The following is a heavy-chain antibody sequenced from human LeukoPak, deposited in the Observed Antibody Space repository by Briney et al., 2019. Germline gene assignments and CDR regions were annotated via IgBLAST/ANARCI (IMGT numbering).Heavy chain of an antibody. D-gene: IGHD3-3*01. J-gene: IGHJ5*02. CDR2: IIPIFGTA. V-gene: IGHV1-69*13. Sequence: ASVKVSCKASGGTFSSYAISWVRQAPGQGLEWMGGIIPIFGTANYAQKFQGRVTITADESTSTAYMELSSLRSKDTAVYYCARGPREWLLFRLDPWGQGTLVTVSS. CDR3: ARGPREWLLFRLDP. CDR1: GGTFSSYA.